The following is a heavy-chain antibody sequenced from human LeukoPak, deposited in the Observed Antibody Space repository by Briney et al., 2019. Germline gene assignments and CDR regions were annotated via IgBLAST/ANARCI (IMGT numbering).Heavy chain of an antibody. CDR2: IDHRGTA. CDR1: GASYSAYY. V-gene: IGHV4-34*01. D-gene: IGHD3-3*01. J-gene: IGHJ4*02. Sequence: SETLSLTCAVYGASYSAYYWSWIRQPPGKGLEWIGDIDHRGTATYNPSLKSRLTISADASKNQSSPKLNSVTDADTAVYYCAVGITILGVAASFDSWGQGNLVIVSS. CDR3: AVGITILGVAASFDS.